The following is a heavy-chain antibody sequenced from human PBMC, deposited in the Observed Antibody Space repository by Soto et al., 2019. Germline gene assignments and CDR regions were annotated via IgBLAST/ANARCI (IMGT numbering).Heavy chain of an antibody. D-gene: IGHD3-22*01. CDR3: ARHDYSDRAFDL. J-gene: IGHJ3*01. CDR2: IQYSGVT. CDR1: GGSVGSGAYY. V-gene: IGHV4-61*08. Sequence: ASETLSLTCIVSGGSVGSGAYYWSWIRQPPGNALEWIGYIQYSGVTNYNSSLKSRVTISVDMSRNRFSLKLTSVTAADTAFYYCARHDYSDRAFDLWGQGTMVTVSS.